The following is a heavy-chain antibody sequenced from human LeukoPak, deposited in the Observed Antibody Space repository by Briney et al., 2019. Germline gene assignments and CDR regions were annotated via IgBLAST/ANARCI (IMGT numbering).Heavy chain of an antibody. Sequence: ASGRVSCKASGNTFTTYGISWVRQAPGQGLEWMGWISGSNTHYAPTLQGRVTMTTDTSTSTAYMEVGSLRSDDTAVYYCARDPGYSPDAFDIWGQGTMVTVPP. CDR3: ARDPGYSPDAFDI. J-gene: IGHJ3*02. CDR1: GNTFTTYG. CDR2: ISGSNT. D-gene: IGHD2-21*01. V-gene: IGHV1-18*01.